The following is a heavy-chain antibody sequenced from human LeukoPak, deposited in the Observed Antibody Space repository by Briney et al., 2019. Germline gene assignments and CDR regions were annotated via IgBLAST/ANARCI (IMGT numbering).Heavy chain of an antibody. D-gene: IGHD3-3*01. CDR2: ISAYNGNT. V-gene: IGHV1-18*01. CDR1: GYTFTSYG. Sequence: ASVKVSCKASGYTFTSYGISWVRQAPGQGLEWMGWISAYNGNTNYAQKLQGRVTMTTDTSTSTAYMELRSLRSDDTPVYYCARAGETIFGAPNWFDPWGQGTLVTVSS. J-gene: IGHJ5*02. CDR3: ARAGETIFGAPNWFDP.